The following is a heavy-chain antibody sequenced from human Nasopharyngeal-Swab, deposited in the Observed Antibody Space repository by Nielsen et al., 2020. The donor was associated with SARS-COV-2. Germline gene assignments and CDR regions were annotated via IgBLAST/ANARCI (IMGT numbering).Heavy chain of an antibody. V-gene: IGHV3-66*01. CDR2: IYSGGST. J-gene: IGHJ3*02. CDR3: ARDRPQGGLSGYGDAFDI. CDR1: GFTVSSNY. Sequence: GESLKISCAASGFTVSSNYMSWVRQAPGKGLEWVSVIYSGGSTYYADSVKGSFTISRDNSKNTLYLQMNSLRAEDTAVYYCARDRPQGGLSGYGDAFDIWGQGTMVTVSS. D-gene: IGHD5-12*01.